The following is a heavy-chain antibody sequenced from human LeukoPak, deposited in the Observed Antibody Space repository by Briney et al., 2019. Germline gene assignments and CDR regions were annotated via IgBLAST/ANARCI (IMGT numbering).Heavy chain of an antibody. J-gene: IGHJ4*02. CDR1: GGSISSGSYY. V-gene: IGHV4-61*02. CDR3: ARVITSGYYFFDS. CDR2: VYSSGST. D-gene: IGHD3-22*01. Sequence: SETLSLTCTVSGGSISSGSYYWSWIRQPAGKGLEWIGRVYSSGSTDYNPSLKSRLSISVDTSKIQFSLRLSSVTVADTAVYYCARVITSGYYFFDSWGQGTLVTVSS.